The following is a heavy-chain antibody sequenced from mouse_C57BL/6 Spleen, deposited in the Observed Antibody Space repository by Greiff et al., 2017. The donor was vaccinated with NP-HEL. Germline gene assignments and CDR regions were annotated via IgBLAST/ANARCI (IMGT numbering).Heavy chain of an antibody. CDR1: GYTFTSYG. CDR2: IYPRSGNT. J-gene: IGHJ2*01. Sequence: QVQLQQSGAELARPGASVKLSCKASGYTFTSYGISWVKQRPGQGLEWIGEIYPRSGNTYYNEKFKGKATLTADKSSSTAYMELRSLTSEDAAVYFCHYYGSSYVDYWGQGTTLTVSS. CDR3: HYYGSSYVDY. D-gene: IGHD1-1*01. V-gene: IGHV1-81*01.